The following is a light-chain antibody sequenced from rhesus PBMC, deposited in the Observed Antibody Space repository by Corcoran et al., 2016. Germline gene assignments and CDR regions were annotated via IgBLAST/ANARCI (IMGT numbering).Light chain of an antibody. CDR2: KAS. CDR1: QGFSSW. Sequence: DIQMTQSPSSLSASVGDKVTITCRASQGFSSWFAWYQQTPGKAPKRLIYKASSLQSGVPSRFSGSGCGTAFTLTISSLQPEDFATNYCLQYTSSPYSFGQGTKVEIK. J-gene: IGKJ2*01. V-gene: IGKV1-22*01. CDR3: LQYTSSPYS.